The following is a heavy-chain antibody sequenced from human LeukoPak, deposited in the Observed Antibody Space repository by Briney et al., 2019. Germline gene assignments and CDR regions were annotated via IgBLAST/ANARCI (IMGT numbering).Heavy chain of an antibody. V-gene: IGHV3-30*02. Sequence: GGSLRLSCAASGFTFSSYGMHWVRQAPGKGLEWVAFIRYDGSNKYYADSVKGRFTISRDNSKNTLYLQMNSLSAEDTAVYFCAKDRDPPTVGSIGYWGQGTLVTVSS. CDR1: GFTFSSYG. J-gene: IGHJ4*02. CDR3: AKDRDPPTVGSIGY. CDR2: IRYDGSNK. D-gene: IGHD1-26*01.